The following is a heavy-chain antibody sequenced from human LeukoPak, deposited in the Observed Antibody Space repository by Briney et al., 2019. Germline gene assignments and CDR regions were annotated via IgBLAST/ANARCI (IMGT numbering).Heavy chain of an antibody. CDR3: ARHYEPYDFWSGRNWFDP. CDR2: IYYSGST. V-gene: IGHV4-38-2*02. CDR1: GYSISNDYY. J-gene: IGHJ5*02. D-gene: IGHD3-3*01. Sequence: SETLSLTCIVSGYSISNDYYWGWIRQPPGKGLEWIGSIYYSGSTYYNPSLKSRVTISVDTSKNQFSLKLSSVTAADTAVYYCARHYEPYDFWSGRNWFDPWGQGTLVTVSS.